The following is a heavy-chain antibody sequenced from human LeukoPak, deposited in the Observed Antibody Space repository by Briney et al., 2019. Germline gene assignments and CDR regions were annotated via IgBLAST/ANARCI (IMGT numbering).Heavy chain of an antibody. J-gene: IGHJ6*02. CDR2: ISYDGSNK. Sequence: GGSLRLSCAASGFTFSSYAMHWVRQAPGKGLEWVAVISYDGSNKYYADSVEGRFTISRDNAKNSVYLQMNSLSAEDTAVYYCVRDATCYYYAMDVWGQGTTVTVSS. CDR3: VRDATCYYYAMDV. CDR1: GFTFSSYA. V-gene: IGHV3-30-3*01.